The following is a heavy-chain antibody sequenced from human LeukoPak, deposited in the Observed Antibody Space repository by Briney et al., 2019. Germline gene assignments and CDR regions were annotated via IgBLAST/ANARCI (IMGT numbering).Heavy chain of an antibody. D-gene: IGHD6-19*01. CDR2: VTAFNENT. J-gene: IGHJ5*02. CDR1: GFALTTYN. Sequence: ASVKVPCKASGFALTTYNIVWLRQAPGQGLEWLGWVTAFNENTDYSRKVQGRVTMTRDRSTDTAYMELRSLRFDDTAVYYCARRGWIGVTGTEVGWFDPWGQGILVTVSS. CDR3: ARRGWIGVTGTEVGWFDP. V-gene: IGHV1-18*01.